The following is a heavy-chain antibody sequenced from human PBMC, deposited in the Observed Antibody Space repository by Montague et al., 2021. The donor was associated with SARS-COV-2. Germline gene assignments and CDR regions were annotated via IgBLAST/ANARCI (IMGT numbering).Heavy chain of an antibody. CDR3: VRLRSGGSLSGDMYYFDY. J-gene: IGHJ4*02. CDR1: GFSLSTNGMC. CDR2: IDWDDDK. D-gene: IGHD5-12*01. V-gene: IGHV2-70*11. Sequence: PALVKPTQTLTPTCTFSGFSLSTNGMCVSWIRQPPGKALEWLARIDWDDDKYYSTSLKTRLTISKDTSKNQVVLTMTNMDPVDTATYYCVRLRSGGSLSGDMYYFDYWGLGTLVTVSS.